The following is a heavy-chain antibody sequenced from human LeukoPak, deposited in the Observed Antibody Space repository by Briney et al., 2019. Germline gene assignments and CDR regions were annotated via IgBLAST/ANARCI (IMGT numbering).Heavy chain of an antibody. Sequence: GGSLRLSCAASGFTLSSYGIPWVRQAPGKGLEWVAVIWYDGSKKYYGDSVKGRFTISRDNSKNTLHLQMNSLRVEDTAVYYCARDIGDSGFFLDYWGQGTLVTVSS. CDR1: GFTLSSYG. CDR3: ARDIGDSGFFLDY. J-gene: IGHJ4*02. CDR2: IWYDGSKK. V-gene: IGHV3-33*01. D-gene: IGHD3-22*01.